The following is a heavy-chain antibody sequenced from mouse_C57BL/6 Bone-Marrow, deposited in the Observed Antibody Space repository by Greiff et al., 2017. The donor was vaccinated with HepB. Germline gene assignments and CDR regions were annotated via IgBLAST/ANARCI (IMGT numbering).Heavy chain of an antibody. V-gene: IGHV1-22*01. Sequence: EVQLQQSGPELVKPGASVKMSCKASGYTFTDYNMHWVKQSHGKSLEWIGYINPNNGGTSYNQKFKGKATLTVNKTSSTAYMELRSLTSEDSAVYYCARSYDSWYFDVWGTGTTVTVSS. CDR2: INPNNGGT. D-gene: IGHD2-4*01. CDR3: ARSYDSWYFDV. J-gene: IGHJ1*03. CDR1: GYTFTDYN.